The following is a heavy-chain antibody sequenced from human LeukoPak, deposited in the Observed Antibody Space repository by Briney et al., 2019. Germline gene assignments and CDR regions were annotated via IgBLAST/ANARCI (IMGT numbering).Heavy chain of an antibody. CDR1: GYTFTGYY. V-gene: IGHV1-2*02. J-gene: IGHJ6*03. Sequence: ASVEVSCKASGYTFTGYYIHWVRQAPGQGLEWMGWINPNNGGTNYARGFQGRVTMTRDTSISTAYMELTGLTSDDTAVYYCARERFLEWLSQYSYYYMDVWGKGTTVTVSS. D-gene: IGHD3-3*01. CDR3: ARERFLEWLSQYSYYYMDV. CDR2: INPNNGGT.